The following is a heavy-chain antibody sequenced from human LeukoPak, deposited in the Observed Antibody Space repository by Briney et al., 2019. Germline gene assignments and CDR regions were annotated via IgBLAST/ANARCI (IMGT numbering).Heavy chain of an antibody. CDR1: GFTFSSYS. Sequence: GGSLRLSCAVSGFTFSSYSMNWVRQAPGKGLEWVAVISYDGSNKYYADSVKGRFTISRDNSKNTLYLQMNSLRAEDTAVYYCARDRPHYFDASGGGRGTLVTVSS. CDR2: ISYDGSNK. D-gene: IGHD3-9*01. J-gene: IGHJ4*02. V-gene: IGHV3-30*03. CDR3: ARDRPHYFDASG.